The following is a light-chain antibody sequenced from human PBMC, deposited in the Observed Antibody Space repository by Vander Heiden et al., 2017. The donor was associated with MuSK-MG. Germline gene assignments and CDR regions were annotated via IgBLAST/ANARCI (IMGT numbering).Light chain of an antibody. Sequence: DIQMTQSPSSLSASVGDRVTITCRASQGISIWLAWYQQRPDKAPKSLIYDASNLQSGVPSRFSGSGSGTDFTLTITSLQPEDFATYYCQQYKSFPLTFGGGTKIEIK. CDR1: QGISIW. CDR2: DAS. CDR3: QQYKSFPLT. V-gene: IGKV1D-16*01. J-gene: IGKJ4*01.